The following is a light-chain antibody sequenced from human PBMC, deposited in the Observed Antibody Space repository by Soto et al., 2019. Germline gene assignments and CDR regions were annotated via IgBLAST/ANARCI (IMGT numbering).Light chain of an antibody. CDR3: QQYNDWWT. J-gene: IGKJ1*01. V-gene: IGKV3-15*01. CDR1: QSVSSN. Sequence: EIVMTQSPATLALSPGERATLSCRASQSVSSNLTWYQHKPGQAPRLLIYVASTRATGVPARFSGSGSGTKFTLTISSLQSEDFAVYYCQQYNDWWTFGQGTKVEIK. CDR2: VAS.